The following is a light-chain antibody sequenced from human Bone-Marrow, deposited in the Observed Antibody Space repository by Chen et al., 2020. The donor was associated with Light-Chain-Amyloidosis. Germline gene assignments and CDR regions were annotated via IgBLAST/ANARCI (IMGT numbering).Light chain of an antibody. J-gene: IGLJ1*01. CDR3: AAWDGSLSGYV. CDR1: SSNIGINY. V-gene: IGLV1-47*01. Sequence: QSVLTQPPSASGTPGQRVTVSCSGASSNIGINYVSWYQHFPGAAPNLPLHRNNQRPSGVPARFSASKSGTSAFLAISGLRSEDEADYYCAAWDGSLSGYVFGTGTKVIVL. CDR2: RNN.